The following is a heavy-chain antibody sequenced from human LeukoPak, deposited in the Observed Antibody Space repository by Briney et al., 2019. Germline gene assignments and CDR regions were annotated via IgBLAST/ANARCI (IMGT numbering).Heavy chain of an antibody. D-gene: IGHD3-9*01. Sequence: SETLSLTCAVYGGSFSGYYWSWIRQPPGKGLEWIGEINHSGSTNYNPSLKSRVTISVDTSKNQFSLKLSSVTAADTAVYYCARRLRGDVFWPNGYYYYYYMDVWGKGTTVTISS. CDR2: INHSGST. CDR3: ARRLRGDVFWPNGYYYYYYMDV. CDR1: GGSFSGYY. J-gene: IGHJ6*03. V-gene: IGHV4-34*01.